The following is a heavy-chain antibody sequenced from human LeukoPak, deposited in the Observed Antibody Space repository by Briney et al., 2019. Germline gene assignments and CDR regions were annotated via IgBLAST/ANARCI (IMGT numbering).Heavy chain of an antibody. Sequence: GGSLRLSCAASGLTFSSCAMSWVRQAPGKGPEWVSVISASGASTYYADSVRGRFTISRDNSKTTLYLRMSSLRAEDTAVYYCPKRASDWYYFDYWGQGNLVAVSS. CDR1: GLTFSSCA. CDR2: ISASGAST. D-gene: IGHD3-9*01. CDR3: PKRASDWYYFDY. J-gene: IGHJ4*02. V-gene: IGHV3-23*01.